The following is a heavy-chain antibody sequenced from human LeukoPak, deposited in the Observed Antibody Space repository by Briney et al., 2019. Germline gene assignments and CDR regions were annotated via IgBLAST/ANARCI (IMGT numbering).Heavy chain of an antibody. V-gene: IGHV3-48*03. CDR1: GFTFSSYE. J-gene: IGHJ4*02. CDR2: ISSSGSTR. Sequence: PGGSLRLSCAASGFTFSSYEMNWVRQAPRKGLEWVSYISSSGSTRNYADSVKGRFTISRDNAKNSLYLQMNSLRVEDTAVYYCARGGAARPYFWGQGTLVTVSS. D-gene: IGHD6-6*01. CDR3: ARGGAARPYF.